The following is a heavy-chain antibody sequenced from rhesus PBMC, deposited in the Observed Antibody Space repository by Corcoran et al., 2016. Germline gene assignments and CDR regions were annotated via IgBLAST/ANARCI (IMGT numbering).Heavy chain of an antibody. CDR3: AKPIRGYYYGLDS. J-gene: IGHJ6*01. V-gene: IGHV5-2*01. CDR1: GYSCTSYW. CDR2: LAPSHSDT. Sequence: EVQLVQSGAEGKRPGESLKISCKTSGYSCTSYWISWGRQTPGKGLEWVGALAPSHSDTRDSPSFQGQVTIAADKSISTAYLQWSSLKASDSATYYCAKPIRGYYYGLDSWGQGVVVTVSS. D-gene: IGHD3-9*01.